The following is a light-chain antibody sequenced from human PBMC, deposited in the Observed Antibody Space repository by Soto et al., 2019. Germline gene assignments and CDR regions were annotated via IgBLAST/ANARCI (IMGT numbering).Light chain of an antibody. CDR1: QSLSSS. V-gene: IGKV3-11*01. CDR2: DES. Sequence: ELVLTQSPATLSLSPGERATLSCRASQSLSSSLAWYQQKPGQPPRLLIYDESNRATGIPARFSGSGSGTDFTLTITSLEPEDFAVYYCQQRGNWPPTFGQGTKVAIK. CDR3: QQRGNWPPT. J-gene: IGKJ1*01.